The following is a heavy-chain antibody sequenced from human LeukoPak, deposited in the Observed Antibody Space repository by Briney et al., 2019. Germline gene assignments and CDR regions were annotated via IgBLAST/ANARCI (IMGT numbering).Heavy chain of an antibody. D-gene: IGHD3-10*01. J-gene: IGHJ4*02. CDR3: AKDRVRGVIGFGDY. CDR1: GFTFSSYA. V-gene: IGHV3-30-3*01. Sequence: PGGSLRLSCAASGFTFSSYAMHWVRQAPGKGLEWVAVISYDGSNKYYADSVKGRFTISRDNSKNTLYLQMNSLRAEDTAVYYCAKDRVRGVIGFGDYWGQGTLVTVSS. CDR2: ISYDGSNK.